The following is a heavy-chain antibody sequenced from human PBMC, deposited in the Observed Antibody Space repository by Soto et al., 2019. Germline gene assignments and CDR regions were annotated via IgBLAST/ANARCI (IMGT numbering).Heavy chain of an antibody. D-gene: IGHD6-19*01. Sequence: QVQLVESGGGVVQPGRSLRLSSAASGFTFSSYGMHWVRQAPGKGLEWVAVISYDGSNKYYADSVKGRFTISRDNSKNTLYLQMNSLRAEDTAVYYCAKDASGWSLGYFDYWGQGTLVTVSS. CDR3: AKDASGWSLGYFDY. CDR1: GFTFSSYG. CDR2: ISYDGSNK. V-gene: IGHV3-30*18. J-gene: IGHJ4*02.